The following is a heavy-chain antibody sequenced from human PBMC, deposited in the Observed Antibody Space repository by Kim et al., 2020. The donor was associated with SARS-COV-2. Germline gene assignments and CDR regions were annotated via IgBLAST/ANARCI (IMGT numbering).Heavy chain of an antibody. Sequence: GGSLRLSCAASGFTFSNAWMSWVRQAPGKGLEWVGRIKSKTDGGTADYAAPVKGRFTISRDDSKNTLYLQMNSLKTEDTAVYYCTTEANYYDSSGYYVHYYYYMDVWGKGTTVTVSS. CDR3: TTEANYYDSSGYYVHYYYYMDV. J-gene: IGHJ6*03. D-gene: IGHD3-22*01. CDR2: IKSKTDGGTA. CDR1: GFTFSNAW. V-gene: IGHV3-15*01.